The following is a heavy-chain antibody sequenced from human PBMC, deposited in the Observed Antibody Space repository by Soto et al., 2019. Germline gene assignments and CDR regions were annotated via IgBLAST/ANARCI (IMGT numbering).Heavy chain of an antibody. CDR3: AGGSGWESGT. CDR1: EFTFSTYW. Sequence: EVQLVESGGGLVQPGGSLRLSCAVSEFTFSTYWMTWVRQAPGKGLEWVANIEEDGGEKNYLESVRGQFTISRDNAKKSLYLEMNSLRTDDTAVYYCAGGSGWESGTWGQGTLVTVSS. J-gene: IGHJ5*02. V-gene: IGHV3-7*05. D-gene: IGHD6-19*01. CDR2: IEEDGGEK.